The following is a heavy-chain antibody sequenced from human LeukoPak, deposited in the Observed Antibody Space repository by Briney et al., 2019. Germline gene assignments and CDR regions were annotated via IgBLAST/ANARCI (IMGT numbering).Heavy chain of an antibody. CDR2: IYTSGST. J-gene: IGHJ4*02. D-gene: IGHD3-10*01. CDR3: ARGRHYYGFDY. Sequence: SETLSLTCTVSGGSISSYYWIWIRQPAGKGLEWIGRIYTSGSTNYNPSLKSRVTMSVDTSKDQFSLKLSSVTAADTAVYYCARGRHYYGFDYWGQGTLVTVSS. V-gene: IGHV4-4*07. CDR1: GGSISSYY.